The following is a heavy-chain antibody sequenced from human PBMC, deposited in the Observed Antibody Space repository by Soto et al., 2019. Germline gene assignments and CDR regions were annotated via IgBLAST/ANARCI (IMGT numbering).Heavy chain of an antibody. D-gene: IGHD3-10*01. J-gene: IGHJ4*02. CDR1: GGSFSSGGYS. CDR3: ARGYKSGSYLDETMPFFDY. V-gene: IGHV4-30-2*01. Sequence: SETLSLTCAVSGGSFSSGGYSWSWIRQPPGKGLEWIGYIYHSGSTYYNPSLKSRVTISVDRSKNQFSLKLSSVTAADTAVYYCARGYKSGSYLDETMPFFDYWGQGTLVTVSS. CDR2: IYHSGST.